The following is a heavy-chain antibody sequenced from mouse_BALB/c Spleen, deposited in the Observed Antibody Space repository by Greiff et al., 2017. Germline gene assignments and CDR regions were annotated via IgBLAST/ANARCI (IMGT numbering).Heavy chain of an antibody. V-gene: IGHV5-9-4*01. D-gene: IGHD2-4*01. CDR3: ARGGRLRPDY. CDR2: ISSGGSYT. CDR1: GFTFSSYA. Sequence: EVQVVESGGGLVKPGGSLKLSCAASGFTFSSYAMSWVRQSPEKRLEWVAEISSGGSYTYYPDTVTGRFTIARDNAKNTLYLEMSSLRSEDTAMYYCARGGRLRPDYWGQGTTLTVSS. J-gene: IGHJ2*01.